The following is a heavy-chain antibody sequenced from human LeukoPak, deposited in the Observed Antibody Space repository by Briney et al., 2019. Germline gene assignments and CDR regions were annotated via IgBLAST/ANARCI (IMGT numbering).Heavy chain of an antibody. CDR1: GFTFSIYG. CDR2: ISYDGGDK. J-gene: IGHJ4*02. Sequence: GGSLRLSCAASGFTFSIYGMHWVRQAPGKGLEWVAVISYDGGDKYYADSVKGRFTISRDNSKNTLYLQMNSPRAEDTAVYYCAAVYDILTGSMVYWGQGTLVTVSS. V-gene: IGHV3-30*03. CDR3: AAVYDILTGSMVY. D-gene: IGHD3-9*01.